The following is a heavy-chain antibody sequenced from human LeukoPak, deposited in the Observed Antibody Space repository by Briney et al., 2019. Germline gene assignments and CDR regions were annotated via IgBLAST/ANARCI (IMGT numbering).Heavy chain of an antibody. CDR2: IYYSGST. CDR1: GGSISSGDYC. V-gene: IGHV4-30-4*01. J-gene: IGHJ4*02. D-gene: IGHD4-17*01. Sequence: SETLSLTCTVSGGSISSGDYCWSWIRQPPGKGLEWIGYIYYSGSTYYNPSLKSRVTISVDTSKNQFSLKLSSVTAADTAVYYCASHDYGDYRVVYWGQGTLVTVSS. CDR3: ASHDYGDYRVVY.